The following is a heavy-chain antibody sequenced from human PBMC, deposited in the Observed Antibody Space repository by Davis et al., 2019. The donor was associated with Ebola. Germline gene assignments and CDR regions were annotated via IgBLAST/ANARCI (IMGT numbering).Heavy chain of an antibody. Sequence: GESLKISCPASGFTFSSYAMNWLXXXPXXGLEWVSVLSGSGDSTYYADSVKRRFTISRDNSKNTLYLQMNSLRVEDTAVYYCAKDQQAKRGLGAFDIWGQGTMVTVSS. CDR1: GFTFSSYA. V-gene: IGHV3-23*01. CDR3: AKDQQAKRGLGAFDI. D-gene: IGHD6-13*01. CDR2: LSGSGDST. J-gene: IGHJ3*02.